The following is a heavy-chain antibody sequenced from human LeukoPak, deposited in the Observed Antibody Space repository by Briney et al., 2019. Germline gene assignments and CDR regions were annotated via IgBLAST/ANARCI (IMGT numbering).Heavy chain of an antibody. D-gene: IGHD3-10*01. CDR2: IKSKTDGGTT. CDR3: ARNPIPYYYGSGSFTRYYYMDV. Sequence: PGGSLRLSCAASGFTFSNAWMSWVRQAPGEGLEWVGRIKSKTDGGTTDYAAPVKGRFTISRDDSKNTLYLQMNSLKTEDTAVYYCARNPIPYYYGSGSFTRYYYMDVWGKGTTVTVSS. CDR1: GFTFSNAW. V-gene: IGHV3-15*01. J-gene: IGHJ6*03.